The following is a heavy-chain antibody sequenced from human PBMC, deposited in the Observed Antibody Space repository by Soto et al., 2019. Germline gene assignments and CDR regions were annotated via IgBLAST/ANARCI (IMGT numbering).Heavy chain of an antibody. V-gene: IGHV4-30-4*01. CDR3: ARVQRYTAMGHFDY. CDR1: GGSINSVDYY. D-gene: IGHD5-18*01. CDR2: TSYFGTT. Sequence: QVQLQESGPGLVKPSQTLSLICSVSGGSINSVDYYWSWIRQTPGKGLEWIGYTSYFGTTDYMPSLKSRVTMSVDPSKNQFSLKLSSVTAADTAVYYCARVQRYTAMGHFDYWGQGTLVVVSS. J-gene: IGHJ4*02.